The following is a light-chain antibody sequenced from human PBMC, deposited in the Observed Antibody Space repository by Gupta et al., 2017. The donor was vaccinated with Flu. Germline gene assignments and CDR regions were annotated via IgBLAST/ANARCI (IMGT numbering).Light chain of an antibody. CDR3: CSYAGSSTWV. CDR2: EGS. V-gene: IGLV2-23*01. J-gene: IGLJ1*01. CDR1: SRDVGRYNL. Sequence: SALAQPSPVSGSPGPSTPISCPGTSRDVGRYNLVSWDQQHPGKAPKLMIYEGSKRPSGVSNRFSGSKSGNTASLTISGLQAEDEADYYCCSYAGSSTWVFGTGTKVTVL.